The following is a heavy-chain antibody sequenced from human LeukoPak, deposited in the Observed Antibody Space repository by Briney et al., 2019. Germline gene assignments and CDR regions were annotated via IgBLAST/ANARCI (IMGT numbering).Heavy chain of an antibody. CDR3: ARGGIAAAGSFDY. Sequence: GGSLRLSCAASGFTFSSYSMNWVRQAPGKGLEWVSSISGSSSYIYYADSVKGRFTISRHNAKNSLYLQMNSLRAEDTAVYYCARGGIAAAGSFDYWGQGTLVTVSS. V-gene: IGHV3-21*01. D-gene: IGHD6-13*01. CDR2: ISGSSSYI. CDR1: GFTFSSYS. J-gene: IGHJ4*02.